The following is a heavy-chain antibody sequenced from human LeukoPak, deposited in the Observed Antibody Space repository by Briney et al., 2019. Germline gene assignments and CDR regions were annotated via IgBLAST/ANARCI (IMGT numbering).Heavy chain of an antibody. D-gene: IGHD3-10*01. J-gene: IGHJ4*02. Sequence: GGSLRLSCAASGFTFSSYSMNWVRQAPGKGLEWVSSISSSSSYIYYADSVEGRFTISRDNAKNSLYLQMNSLRAEDTAVYYCARDFITMVRGVPIFFDYWGQGTLVTVSS. CDR1: GFTFSSYS. V-gene: IGHV3-21*01. CDR3: ARDFITMVRGVPIFFDY. CDR2: ISSSSSYI.